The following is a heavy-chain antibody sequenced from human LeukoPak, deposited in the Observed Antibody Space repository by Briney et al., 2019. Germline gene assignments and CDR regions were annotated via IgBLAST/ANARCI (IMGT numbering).Heavy chain of an antibody. CDR1: GGSISSYY. J-gene: IGHJ3*02. Sequence: SETLSLTCTVSGGSISSYYWSWIRQPPGKGLEWIGNIYYSGSTYYNPSLKSRVTISVDTSKNQFSLKLSSVTAADTAVYYCARRTSIAAPFAIWGQGTMVTVSS. CDR2: IYYSGST. V-gene: IGHV4-59*04. D-gene: IGHD6-13*01. CDR3: ARRTSIAAPFAI.